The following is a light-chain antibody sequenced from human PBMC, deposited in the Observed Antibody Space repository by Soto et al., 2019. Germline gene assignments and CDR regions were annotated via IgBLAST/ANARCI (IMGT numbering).Light chain of an antibody. CDR3: EQYGSSPPSIT. V-gene: IGKV3-20*01. CDR1: QSVSRCN. CDR2: GTS. Sequence: EIVLTQSPDTLSLSPGERATVSCRASQSVSRCNLAWYQHKPGQAPRLLIYGTSNRDTGIPDRFTGSGSGTDLTLTISSLEPEDFAVYYCEQYGSSPPSITFGQGTRLEIK. J-gene: IGKJ5*01.